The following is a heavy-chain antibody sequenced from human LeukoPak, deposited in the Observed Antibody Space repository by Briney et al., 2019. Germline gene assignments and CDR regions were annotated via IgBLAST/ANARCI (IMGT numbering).Heavy chain of an antibody. D-gene: IGHD4-17*01. CDR2: INAGNGNT. J-gene: IGHJ5*02. CDR1: GYTFTSYA. Sequence: GASVKVSCKASGYTFTSYAMHWVRQAPGQRLEWMGWINAGNGNTKYSQKFQGRVTITRDTSASTAYMELSSLRSEDTAVYYCARDTGDYVSQFAPWGQGTLVTVSS. V-gene: IGHV1-3*01. CDR3: ARDTGDYVSQFAP.